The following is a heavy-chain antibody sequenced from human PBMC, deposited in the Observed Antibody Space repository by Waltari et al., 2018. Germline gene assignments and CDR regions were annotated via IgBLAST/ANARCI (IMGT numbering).Heavy chain of an antibody. Sequence: QVQLVQSGAEVKKPGSSVKVSCWASGVSFTNSAFNWLRQAPGQGLEWVGGVIPFSQTTKYAQNFQGRVRIATGESATSAYLELSSLRSEDTAVYYCARGRHYLDSRGHQAMGNAFDIWGQGTTVTVSS. D-gene: IGHD3-22*01. V-gene: IGHV1-69*05. J-gene: IGHJ3*02. CDR3: ARGRHYLDSRGHQAMGNAFDI. CDR2: VIPFSQTT. CDR1: GVSFTNSA.